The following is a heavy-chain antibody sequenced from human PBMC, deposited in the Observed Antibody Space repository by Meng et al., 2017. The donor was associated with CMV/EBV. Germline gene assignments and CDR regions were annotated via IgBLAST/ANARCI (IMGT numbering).Heavy chain of an antibody. J-gene: IGHJ4*02. CDR2: IYWDDDK. CDR3: ARIAAAGRFDY. CDR1: GFSPSTSGVG. V-gene: IGHV2-5*02. Sequence: QITLKESVPPLVNPTQPLTLTCTFSGFSPSTSGVGVGWIRQPPGKALEWLALIYWDDDKRYSPSLKSRLTITKDTSKNQVVLTMTNMDPVDTATYYCARIAAAGRFDYWGQGTLVTVAS. D-gene: IGHD6-13*01.